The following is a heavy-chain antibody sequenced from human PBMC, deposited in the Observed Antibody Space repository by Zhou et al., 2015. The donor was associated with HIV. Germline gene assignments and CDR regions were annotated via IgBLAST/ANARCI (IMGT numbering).Heavy chain of an antibody. CDR1: GGTFSSYA. J-gene: IGHJ3*02. V-gene: IGHV1-69*12. CDR2: IIPIFGTA. CDR3: ASSKAARRLKDAFDI. D-gene: IGHD6-6*01. Sequence: VQVEQSGNEVKKPGSSVKVSCKASGGTFSSYAISWVRQAPGQGLEWMGGIIPIFGTANYAQKFQGRVTITADESTSTAYMELSSLRSEDTAVYYCASSKAARRLKDAFDIWGQGTMVTVSS.